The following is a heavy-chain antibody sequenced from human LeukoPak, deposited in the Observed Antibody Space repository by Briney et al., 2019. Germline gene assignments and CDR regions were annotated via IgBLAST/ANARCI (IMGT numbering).Heavy chain of an antibody. Sequence: ASVKVSCKASGYTFTTYGISWVRQAPGQGLEWMGWTSAYNDKTKYAQKLEGRVTMTTDTSTSTAYMEMRSLRSDDTAVYYCGRGTYFDYWGQGTLVTVSS. J-gene: IGHJ4*02. V-gene: IGHV1-18*01. CDR2: TSAYNDKT. D-gene: IGHD1-1*01. CDR3: GRGTYFDY. CDR1: GYTFTTYG.